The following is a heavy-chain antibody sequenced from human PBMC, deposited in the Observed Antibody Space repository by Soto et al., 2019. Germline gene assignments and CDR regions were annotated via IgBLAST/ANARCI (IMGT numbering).Heavy chain of an antibody. CDR2: INPNSGGT. CDR3: ARAEMATIIVFDY. Sequence: ASVKVSCKASGYALTGYYMHWVRQAPGQGLEWMGWINPNSGGTNYAQKFQGWVTMTRDASISTAYMELSRLRSDDTAVYYCARAEMATIIVFDYWGRGTLVTVSS. CDR1: GYALTGYY. J-gene: IGHJ4*02. V-gene: IGHV1-2*04. D-gene: IGHD5-12*01.